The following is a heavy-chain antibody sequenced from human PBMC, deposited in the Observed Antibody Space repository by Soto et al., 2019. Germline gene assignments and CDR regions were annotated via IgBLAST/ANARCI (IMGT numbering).Heavy chain of an antibody. V-gene: IGHV4-59*08. Sequence: QVQLQESGPGLVKPSETLSLTCTVSGDSISTYYWAWIRQPPGKGLEWIGYVHSNGNTHHNPSLQSRVTISMDTSKNQFSLNLNSVTAADTAVYYCARHPRDTNGYCSQFDYWGQGTLVTVSS. CDR1: GDSISTYY. D-gene: IGHD3-22*01. J-gene: IGHJ4*02. CDR3: ARHPRDTNGYCSQFDY. CDR2: VHSNGNT.